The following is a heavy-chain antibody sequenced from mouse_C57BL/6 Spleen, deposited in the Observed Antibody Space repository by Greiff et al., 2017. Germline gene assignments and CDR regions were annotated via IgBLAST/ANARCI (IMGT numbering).Heavy chain of an antibody. D-gene: IGHD4-1*01. Sequence: VQLQQPGAELVKPGASVKLSCKASGYTFTSYWMQWVKQRPGQGLEWIGEIDPSDSYTNYNQKFKGKATFTVDTSSSTAYMQLSSLASADSAVYYCARTKLTVDYWGQGTTLTVSS. CDR2: IDPSDSYT. CDR1: GYTFTSYW. V-gene: IGHV1-50*01. J-gene: IGHJ2*01. CDR3: ARTKLTVDY.